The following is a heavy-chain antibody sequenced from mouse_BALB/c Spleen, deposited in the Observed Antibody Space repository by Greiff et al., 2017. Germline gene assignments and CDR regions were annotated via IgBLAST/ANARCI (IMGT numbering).Heavy chain of an antibody. D-gene: IGHD1-1*02. J-gene: IGHJ2*01. Sequence: VKLVESGGDLVKPGGSLKLSCAASGFTFSSYGMSWVRQTPDKRLEWVATISSGGSYTYYPDSVKGRFTISRDNAKNTLYLQMSSLKSEDTAMYYCARQVGPFDYWGQGTTLTVSS. CDR1: GFTFSSYG. CDR2: ISSGGSYT. CDR3: ARQVGPFDY. V-gene: IGHV5-6*01.